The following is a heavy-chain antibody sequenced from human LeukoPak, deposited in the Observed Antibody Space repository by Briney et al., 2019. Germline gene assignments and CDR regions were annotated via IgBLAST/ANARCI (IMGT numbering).Heavy chain of an antibody. Sequence: GGSLRLSCAASGFTFSSCGMHWVRQAPGKGLEWVAFIRYDGRNKYYADSVKGRFTISRDNSKNTLYLQMNSLRAEDTAVYYCAKGPVYDILTGWRKTHNAFDIWGQGTMVTVSS. J-gene: IGHJ3*02. D-gene: IGHD3-9*01. CDR3: AKGPVYDILTGWRKTHNAFDI. CDR1: GFTFSSCG. CDR2: IRYDGRNK. V-gene: IGHV3-30*02.